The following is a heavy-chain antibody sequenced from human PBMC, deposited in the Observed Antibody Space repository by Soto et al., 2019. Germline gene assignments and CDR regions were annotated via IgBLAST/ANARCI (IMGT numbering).Heavy chain of an antibody. CDR3: ESTYYNASSGPFDY. CDR2: IYYSGST. V-gene: IGHV4-31*03. D-gene: IGHD3-22*01. J-gene: IGHJ4*02. CDR1: GGSISSGNYY. Sequence: SETLSLTCTVSGGSISSGNYYWRWIRQHPGKGLEWIGYIYYSGSTYYNPSLKSRVTISVDTSKNQFSLKLSSVTAADTAVYYCESTYYNASSGPFDYWGQGTLVTVSS.